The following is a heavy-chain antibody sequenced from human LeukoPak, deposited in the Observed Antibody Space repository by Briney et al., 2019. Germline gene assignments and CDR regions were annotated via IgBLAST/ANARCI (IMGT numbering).Heavy chain of an antibody. J-gene: IGHJ6*03. Sequence: GGSLRLSCAASGFTVSSSYMSWVRQAPGKGLEWVSVIYSGGSTYYADSVKGRFTISRDNSKNTLSLQMNSLRAEDTAVYYCARSGGPGSYPDYYYYYYMDVWGKGTTVTVSS. V-gene: IGHV3-53*01. CDR3: ARSGGPGSYPDYYYYYYMDV. CDR1: GFTVSSSY. D-gene: IGHD3-10*01. CDR2: IYSGGST.